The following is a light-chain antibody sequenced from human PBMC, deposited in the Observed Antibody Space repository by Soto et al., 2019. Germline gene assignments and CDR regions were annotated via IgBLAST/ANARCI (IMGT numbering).Light chain of an antibody. CDR3: PQFSCYPHT. J-gene: IGKJ4*01. V-gene: IGKV3-20*01. CDR2: DAS. Sequence: DIVLSQSPGTLSLSPGERATLSCRASQSVSSSYLTWYQQNPGQAPRLLIYDASSRATGIPDRVSGGGSGTDFTLTISRLEPEDFTLYCSPQFSCYPHTFGGGTNVDIK. CDR1: QSVSSSY.